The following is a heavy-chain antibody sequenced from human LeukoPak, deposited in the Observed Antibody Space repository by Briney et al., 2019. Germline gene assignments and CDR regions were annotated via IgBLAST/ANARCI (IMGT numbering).Heavy chain of an antibody. CDR2: VSHSGST. V-gene: IGHV4-34*01. D-gene: IGHD2-2*01. CDR3: ARAAYCSSTNCYGFDY. CDR1: GGSFSAFY. J-gene: IGHJ4*02. Sequence: PSETLSLTCSVYGGSFSAFYWNWIRQPPGKGLEWVGEVSHSGSTYYNTSLKSRVTFSVDTSKKQFSLKLTSVTAADTAVYYCARAAYCSSTNCYGFDYWGQGTLVTVSS.